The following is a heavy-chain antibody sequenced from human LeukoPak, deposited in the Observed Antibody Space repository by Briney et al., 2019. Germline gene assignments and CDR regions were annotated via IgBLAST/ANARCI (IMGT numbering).Heavy chain of an antibody. CDR1: GGSISSGDYY. J-gene: IGHJ4*02. CDR3: ASSLRRGYSYGQFDY. Sequence: SETLSLTCTVSGGSISSGDYYRSWIRQPPGKGLEWIGYIYYSGSTYYNPSLKSRVTISVDTSKNQFSLKLSSVTAADTAVYYCASSLRRGYSYGQFDYWGQGTLVTVSS. D-gene: IGHD5-18*01. V-gene: IGHV4-30-4*01. CDR2: IYYSGST.